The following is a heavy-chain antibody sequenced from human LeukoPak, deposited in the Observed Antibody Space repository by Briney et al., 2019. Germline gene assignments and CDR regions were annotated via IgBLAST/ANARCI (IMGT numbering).Heavy chain of an antibody. V-gene: IGHV1-2*04. J-gene: IGHJ4*02. CDR3: ARADSSGWYWNYFDY. CDR2: INPNSGGT. D-gene: IGHD6-19*01. Sequence: ASVNVSCKASGGTFSSYSFDWVRQAPGQELEWMGWINPNSGGTNYAQKFQGWVTMTRDTSISTAYMELSRLRSDDTAVYYCARADSSGWYWNYFDYWGQGTLVAVSS. CDR1: GGTFSSYS.